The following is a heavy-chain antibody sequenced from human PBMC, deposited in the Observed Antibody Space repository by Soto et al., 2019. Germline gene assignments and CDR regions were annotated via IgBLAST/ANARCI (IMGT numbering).Heavy chain of an antibody. CDR1: GFTFTSSA. V-gene: IGHV1-58*01. J-gene: IGHJ3*02. D-gene: IGHD3-3*01. CDR2: IVVGSGNT. Sequence: VASVKVSCKASGFTFTSSAVQWVRQARGQRLEWIGWIVVGSGNTNYAQKFQERVTIIRDMSTSTAYMELSSLRSEDTAVYYCAAPPYYDFWSGYGNAFDIWGQGTMVTVSS. CDR3: AAPPYYDFWSGYGNAFDI.